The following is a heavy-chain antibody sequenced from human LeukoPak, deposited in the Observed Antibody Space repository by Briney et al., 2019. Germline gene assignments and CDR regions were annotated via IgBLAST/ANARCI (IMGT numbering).Heavy chain of an antibody. CDR2: ISYDGSNK. V-gene: IGHV3-30-3*01. Sequence: GGSLRFSCAASGFTFSSYAMHWVRQAPGKGLEWVAVISYDGSNKYYADSVKGRFTISRDNSKNTPYLQMNSLRAEDTAVYYCARGRVAAVRDYYYGMDVWGQGTPVSVSS. J-gene: IGHJ6*02. CDR1: GFTFSSYA. D-gene: IGHD6-19*01. CDR3: ARGRVAAVRDYYYGMDV.